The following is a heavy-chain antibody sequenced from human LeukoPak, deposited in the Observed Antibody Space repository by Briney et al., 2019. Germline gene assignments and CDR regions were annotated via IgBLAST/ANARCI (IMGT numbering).Heavy chain of an antibody. D-gene: IGHD6-19*01. CDR3: ARGGGPVAGPEGY. V-gene: IGHV1-2*04. CDR1: GYTFTDYY. CDR2: INPNSGGT. Sequence: ASVKVSCKASGYTFTDYYMHWVRQAPGQGLEWMGWINPNSGGTDYTQKFQGWVTMTRDTTISTAYMELSRLRSDDTAVYYCARGGGPVAGPEGYWGQGTLVTVSS. J-gene: IGHJ4*02.